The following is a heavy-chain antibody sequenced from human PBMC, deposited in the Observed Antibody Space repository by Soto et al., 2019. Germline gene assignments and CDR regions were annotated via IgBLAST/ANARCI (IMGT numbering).Heavy chain of an antibody. CDR2: IRPDNGNT. J-gene: IGHJ1*01. D-gene: IGHD1-20*01. Sequence: ASVKVSCKTSGYTFSTSGISWVRQAPGQGLEWVGWIRPDNGNTKSAQRLQGRVTLTTDTSASTAYMELRSLTSDDTAMYYCARDTESNRHNDWGQGTLVTVSS. CDR1: GYTFSTSG. V-gene: IGHV1-18*01. CDR3: ARDTESNRHND.